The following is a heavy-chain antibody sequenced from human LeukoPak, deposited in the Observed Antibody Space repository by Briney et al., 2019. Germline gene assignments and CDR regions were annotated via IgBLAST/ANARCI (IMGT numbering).Heavy chain of an antibody. Sequence: ASVKVSCKASGGTFSSYAISWVRQAPGQGLEWMGGIIPIFGTANYAQKFQGRVTITADEPTSTAYMELSSLRSEDTAVYYCARDRVKGYYGSGDFDYWGQGTPVTVSS. J-gene: IGHJ4*02. CDR1: GGTFSSYA. V-gene: IGHV1-69*13. CDR2: IIPIFGTA. CDR3: ARDRVKGYYGSGDFDY. D-gene: IGHD3-10*01.